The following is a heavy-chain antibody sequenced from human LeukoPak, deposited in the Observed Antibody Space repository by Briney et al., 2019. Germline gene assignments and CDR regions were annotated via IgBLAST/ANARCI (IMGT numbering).Heavy chain of an antibody. CDR1: EFTFDDYA. J-gene: IGHJ4*02. CDR2: INWNGENN. Sequence: GGSLSLSCGASEFTFDDYAMSWVRQAPGKGLEWVSGINWNGENNYYADSVKGRFTISRDNAKNALFLQMNSLSVEDTALCYCARYSDGFSGGWYSFDFWGRGTLVTVSS. V-gene: IGHV3-20*04. D-gene: IGHD6-19*01. CDR3: ARYSDGFSGGWYSFDF.